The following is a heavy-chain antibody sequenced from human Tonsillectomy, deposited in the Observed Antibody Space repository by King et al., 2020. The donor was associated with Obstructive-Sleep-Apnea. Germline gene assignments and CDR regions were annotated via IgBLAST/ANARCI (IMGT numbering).Heavy chain of an antibody. Sequence: DVQLVESGGGLVQPGGSLRLSCAASGFTFSSYWMHWVRQAPGKGLVWVSRINSDGSSTNYADSVKGRFTISRDNAKNTLYLQMNSLRAEDTAVYYCARDEEWELQTYYNGLDVWGQGTTVTVSS. CDR1: GFTFSSYW. CDR3: ARDEEWELQTYYNGLDV. J-gene: IGHJ6*02. V-gene: IGHV3-74*01. D-gene: IGHD1-26*01. CDR2: INSDGSST.